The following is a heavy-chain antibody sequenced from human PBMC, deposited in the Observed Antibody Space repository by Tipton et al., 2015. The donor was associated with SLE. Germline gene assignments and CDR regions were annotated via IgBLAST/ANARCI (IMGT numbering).Heavy chain of an antibody. CDR1: GFTFDDYA. CDR3: ANTGGGS. CDR2: VSWNSGSI. V-gene: IGHV3-9*01. J-gene: IGHJ5*02. Sequence: VQLVQSGGGLVQPGRSLRLSCAASGFTFDDYAMHWVGQAPGKGLEWVSGVSWNSGSIGYADSVKGRFTISRDNAKKSLYLQMSGMRAQDTALYYCANTGGGSWGQGTLVTVSS. D-gene: IGHD1-14*01.